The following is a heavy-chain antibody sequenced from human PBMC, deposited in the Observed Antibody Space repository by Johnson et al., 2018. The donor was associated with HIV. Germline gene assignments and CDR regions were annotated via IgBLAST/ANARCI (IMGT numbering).Heavy chain of an antibody. CDR2: ISYDGSNK. V-gene: IGHV3-30*04. D-gene: IGHD1-26*01. CDR3: ARDGPEYSGSFGAFDI. Sequence: QVQLVESGGGVVQPGRSLRLSCAASGFTFSSFAMHWVRQAPGKGLEWVAVISYDGSNKYYADSVKGRFTISRDNSKNTLYLQMNSLRAEDTALYYCARDGPEYSGSFGAFDIWGQVTLVTVSS. J-gene: IGHJ3*02. CDR1: GFTFSSFA.